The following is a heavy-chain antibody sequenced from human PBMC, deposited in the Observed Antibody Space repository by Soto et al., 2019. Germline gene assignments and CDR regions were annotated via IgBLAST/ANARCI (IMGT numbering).Heavy chain of an antibody. D-gene: IGHD1-26*01. CDR1: GGTFSSYA. J-gene: IGHJ6*02. Sequence: SVKVSCKASGGTFSSYAISWVRQAPGQGLEWMGGIIPIFGTANYAQKFQGRVTITADESTSTAYMELSSLRSEDTAVYYCAGGSGSYYGNYYYYGMDVWVQGTTVTVSS. V-gene: IGHV1-69*13. CDR2: IIPIFGTA. CDR3: AGGSGSYYGNYYYYGMDV.